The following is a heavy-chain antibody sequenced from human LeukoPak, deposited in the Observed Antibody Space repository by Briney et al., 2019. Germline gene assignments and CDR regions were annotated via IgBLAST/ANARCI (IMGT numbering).Heavy chain of an antibody. Sequence: SETLSLTCIVSGGSISSGDYYWSWIRQPPGKGLEWIGYIYYSGSTYYNPSLKSRVTISVDTSKNQFSLKLSSVTAADTAVYYCARVKQLAGRNYYYDYMDVWGKGTTVTVSS. CDR1: GGSISSGDYY. J-gene: IGHJ6*03. CDR3: ARVKQLAGRNYYYDYMDV. D-gene: IGHD6-13*01. V-gene: IGHV4-30-4*01. CDR2: IYYSGST.